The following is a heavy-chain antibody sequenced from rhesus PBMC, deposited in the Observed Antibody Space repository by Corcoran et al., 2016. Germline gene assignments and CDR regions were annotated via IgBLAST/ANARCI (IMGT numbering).Heavy chain of an antibody. Sequence: QVQLQESGPGVVKPSETLSLTCAVSGGSIRSNYWSWIRQPPGKGLEWIGRISGSGGSTDNNPSHRSRVTISTDTSKNQFSRKLSSVTAADTAVYYCARDSSGWSYEYFEFWGQGALVTVSS. CDR1: GGSIRSNY. CDR3: ARDSSGWSYEYFEF. V-gene: IGHV4-173*01. J-gene: IGHJ1*01. D-gene: IGHD6S26*01. CDR2: ISGSGGST.